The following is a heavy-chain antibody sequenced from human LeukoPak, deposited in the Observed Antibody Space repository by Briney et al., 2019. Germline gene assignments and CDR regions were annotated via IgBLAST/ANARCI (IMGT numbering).Heavy chain of an antibody. D-gene: IGHD2/OR15-2a*01. CDR2: IYYSGST. CDR3: ARASAQLLRGVDY. Sequence: PSETLSLTCTVSGGSISSGDYYWSWIRQPPGKGLEWIGYIYYSGSTYYNPSLKSRVTISLDTSKNQFSLKLSSVTAADTAVYYCARASAQLLRGVDYWGQGTLVTVSS. CDR1: GGSISSGDYY. J-gene: IGHJ4*02. V-gene: IGHV4-30-4*01.